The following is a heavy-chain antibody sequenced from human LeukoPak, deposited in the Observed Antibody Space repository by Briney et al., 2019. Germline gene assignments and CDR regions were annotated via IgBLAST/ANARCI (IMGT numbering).Heavy chain of an antibody. J-gene: IGHJ5*02. CDR2: INHSGST. CDR3: ARVIPKGYCSSTSCYRWFDP. D-gene: IGHD2-2*01. V-gene: IGHV4-34*01. CDR1: GGSFSGYY. Sequence: SETLSLTCAVYGGSFSGYYWSWIRQPPGKGLEWIGEINHSGSTNYNPSLKSRVTISVDTSKNQFSLKLSSVTAADTAVYYCARVIPKGYCSSTSCYRWFDPWGQGTLVTVSS.